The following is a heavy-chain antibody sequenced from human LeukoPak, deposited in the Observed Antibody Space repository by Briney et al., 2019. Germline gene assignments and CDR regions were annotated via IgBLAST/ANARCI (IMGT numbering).Heavy chain of an antibody. CDR3: ASSSGWYKAEYFQH. CDR1: GFTFSSYA. D-gene: IGHD6-19*01. CDR2: ISYDGSNK. J-gene: IGHJ1*01. Sequence: GGSLRLSCAASGFTFSSYAMHWVRQAPGKGLEWVAVISYDGSNKDYADSVKGRFTISRDNSKNTLYLQMNSLRAEDTAVYYYASSSGWYKAEYFQHWGQGTLVTVSS. V-gene: IGHV3-30*04.